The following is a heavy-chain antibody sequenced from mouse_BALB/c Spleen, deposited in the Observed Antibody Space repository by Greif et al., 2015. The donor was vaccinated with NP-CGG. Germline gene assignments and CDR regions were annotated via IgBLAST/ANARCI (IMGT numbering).Heavy chain of an antibody. CDR1: GFTFSNYW. Sequence: EVNVVESGGGLVQPGGSMKLSCVASGFTFSNYWMNWVRQSPEKGLEWVAEIRLKSNNYATHYAESVKGRFTISRDDSKSSVYLQMNSLRAEDTGIYYCTRGDYDYDPFAYWGQGTLVTVSA. D-gene: IGHD2-4*01. CDR3: TRGDYDYDPFAY. J-gene: IGHJ3*01. V-gene: IGHV6-6*02. CDR2: IRLKSNNYAT.